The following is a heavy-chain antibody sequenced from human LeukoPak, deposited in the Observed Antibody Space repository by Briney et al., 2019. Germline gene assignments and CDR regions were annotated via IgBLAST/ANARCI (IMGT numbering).Heavy chain of an antibody. J-gene: IGHJ2*01. CDR1: GFTFSSYG. CDR3: AKGGGDVWYFNF. Sequence: GGSLRLSCAASGFTFSSYGMHWVRQAPGKGLEWVAFIRYDGSNKYYADSVKGRFTISRDNSKNTLYLQMNSLRAEDTAIYYCAKGGGDVWYFNFWGRGTPVTVSA. D-gene: IGHD4-17*01. CDR2: IRYDGSNK. V-gene: IGHV3-30*02.